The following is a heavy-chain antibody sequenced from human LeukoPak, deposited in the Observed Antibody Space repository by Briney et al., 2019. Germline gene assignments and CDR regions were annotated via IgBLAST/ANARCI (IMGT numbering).Heavy chain of an antibody. V-gene: IGHV4-38-2*01. Sequence: SENLSLTCAVSGYSISSGYYWGWIRQPPGKGLEWIGSIYHSGNPYYNPSLKSRVTIAVDTSENQFSLKLSSVTAADTAVYYCASPRGYYDSSGYLSNWFDPWGQGTLVTVSS. CDR3: ASPRGYYDSSGYLSNWFDP. CDR1: GYSISSGYY. D-gene: IGHD3-22*01. CDR2: IYHSGNP. J-gene: IGHJ5*02.